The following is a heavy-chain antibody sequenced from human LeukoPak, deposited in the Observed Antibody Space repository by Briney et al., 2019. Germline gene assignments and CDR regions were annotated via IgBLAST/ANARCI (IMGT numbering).Heavy chain of an antibody. Sequence: KPSETLSLTCTVSGDSISTYYWSWIRQPPGKGLEWIGYIHYSGSTNYNPSLKSRVTMSVDTSKNQFSLKLSSVTAADTAVYYCAKVRYGTFNWFDPWGQGTLVTVSS. V-gene: IGHV4-59*12. CDR1: GDSISTYY. D-gene: IGHD2/OR15-2a*01. J-gene: IGHJ5*02. CDR3: AKVRYGTFNWFDP. CDR2: IHYSGST.